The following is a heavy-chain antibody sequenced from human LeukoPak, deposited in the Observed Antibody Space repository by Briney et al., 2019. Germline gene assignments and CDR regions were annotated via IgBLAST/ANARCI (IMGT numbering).Heavy chain of an antibody. D-gene: IGHD3-10*01. CDR1: GFTFSSYE. Sequence: PGGSLRLSCAASGFTFSSYEMNWVRQATGKGLEWVSYISSSGSTVYYADSVKGRFTVSRDNAKNSLYLQMNSLRDEDTAVYYCAHVKARSGSTFDIWGQGTMVTVYS. J-gene: IGHJ3*02. V-gene: IGHV3-48*03. CDR3: AHVKARSGSTFDI. CDR2: ISSSGSTV.